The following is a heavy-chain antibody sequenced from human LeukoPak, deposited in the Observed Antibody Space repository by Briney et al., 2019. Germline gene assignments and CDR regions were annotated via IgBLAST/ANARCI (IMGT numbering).Heavy chain of an antibody. D-gene: IGHD3-22*01. Sequence: PSETLSLTCAVYGGSFSGYYWSWIRQPPGKGLEWIGYIYYSGSTNYNPSLKSRVTISVDTSKNQFSLKLSSVTAADTAVYYCARSVYYYDSSGFRAYYYGMDVWGQGTTVTVSS. CDR3: ARSVYYYDSSGFRAYYYGMDV. CDR1: GGSFSGYY. CDR2: IYYSGST. J-gene: IGHJ6*02. V-gene: IGHV4-59*01.